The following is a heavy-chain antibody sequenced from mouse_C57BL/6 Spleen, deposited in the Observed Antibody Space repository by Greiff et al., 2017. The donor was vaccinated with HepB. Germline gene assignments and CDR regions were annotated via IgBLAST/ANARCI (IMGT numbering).Heavy chain of an antibody. J-gene: IGHJ1*03. Sequence: EVQLQQSGPELVKPGASVKISCKASGYTFTDYYMNWVKQSHGKSLEWIGDINPNNGGTSYNQKFKGKATLTVDKSSSTSYMELRSLTAEDAAVYYCARSHYGSSDFDVWGTGTTVTVSS. D-gene: IGHD1-1*01. V-gene: IGHV1-26*01. CDR1: GYTFTDYY. CDR2: INPNNGGT. CDR3: ARSHYGSSDFDV.